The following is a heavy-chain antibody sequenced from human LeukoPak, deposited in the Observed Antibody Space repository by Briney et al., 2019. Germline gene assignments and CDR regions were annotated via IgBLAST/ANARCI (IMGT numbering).Heavy chain of an antibody. CDR3: ARDPAAWDY. CDR2: IEADGTEK. V-gene: IGHV3-7*04. J-gene: IGHJ4*02. CDR1: GFTFKNYW. D-gene: IGHD6-13*01. Sequence: GGALRLSCVASGFTFKNYWMSWVRQAPGKGLEWVANIEADGTEKYYVDSVKGRFTVSRDNARNSLYLQMSSLRVEDTAVYYCARDPAAWDYWGQGTLVTVSS.